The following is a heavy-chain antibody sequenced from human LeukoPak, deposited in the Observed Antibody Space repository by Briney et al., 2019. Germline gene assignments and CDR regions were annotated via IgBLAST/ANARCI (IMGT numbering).Heavy chain of an antibody. CDR2: IYYSGST. CDR1: GGSISSSSYY. CDR3: ARDLDYGDHSNWFDP. J-gene: IGHJ5*02. Sequence: KTSETLSLTCTVSGGSISSSSYYWGWIRQPPGKGLEWIGSIYYSGSTYYNPSLKSRVTISVDTSKNQFSLKLSSVTAADTAVYYCARDLDYGDHSNWFDPWGQGTLVTVSS. V-gene: IGHV4-39*07. D-gene: IGHD4-17*01.